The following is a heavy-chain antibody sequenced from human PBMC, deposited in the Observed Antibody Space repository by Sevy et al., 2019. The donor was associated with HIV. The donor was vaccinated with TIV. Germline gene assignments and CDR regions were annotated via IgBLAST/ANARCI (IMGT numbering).Heavy chain of an antibody. CDR3: AGENAWGRGYS. CDR1: GGSITSLY. J-gene: IGHJ4*02. D-gene: IGHD1-26*01. CDR2: IYYDGHI. V-gene: IGHV4-59*08. Sequence: SETLSLTCTVSGGSITSLYWNWIRQPPGKGLEWIANIYYDGHINYNPSLKSRVTFSLDTSKNQFSLGLSSVTAEDTAMYYCAGENAWGRGYSWGQGTLVTVSS.